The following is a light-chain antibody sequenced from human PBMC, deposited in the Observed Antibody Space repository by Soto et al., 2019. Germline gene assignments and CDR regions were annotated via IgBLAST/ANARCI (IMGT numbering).Light chain of an antibody. V-gene: IGKV3-11*01. Sequence: IVLTQSPATLSSFPGDRVTLSCRASQYINTRLAWYQHRPGKAPRLLIYHTSIRAAGIPARFSASGTGTDFTLTISDVQPEDFAIYYCHQRQSWPRTFGQGTKVDTK. J-gene: IGKJ1*01. CDR1: QYINTR. CDR2: HTS. CDR3: HQRQSWPRT.